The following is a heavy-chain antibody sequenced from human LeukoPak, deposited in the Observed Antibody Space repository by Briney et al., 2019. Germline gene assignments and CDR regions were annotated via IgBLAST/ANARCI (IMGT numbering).Heavy chain of an antibody. CDR1: GYTFTSYY. CDR2: IDPSGSRT. CDR3: ARELRSHYDILTGYSYDAFDI. Sequence: PTASVKLSCKASGYTFTSYYMPWVRQAPGQGLEWMGIIDPSGSRTSYAQKLQGRVTMTRDTYTSTVYMELSSLRSEDTAVYYCARELRSHYDILTGYSYDAFDIWGQGTMVTVSS. J-gene: IGHJ3*02. D-gene: IGHD3-9*01. V-gene: IGHV1-46*01.